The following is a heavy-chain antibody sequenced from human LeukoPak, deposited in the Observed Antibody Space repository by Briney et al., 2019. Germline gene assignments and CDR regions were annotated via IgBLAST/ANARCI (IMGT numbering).Heavy chain of an antibody. D-gene: IGHD6-6*01. CDR3: ARHSSSSRGWFDP. CDR2: IYSSGST. J-gene: IGHJ5*02. Sequence: SETLPLTCTVSGGSISNYYWSWIRQPPGKGLEWIGYIYSSGSTNYNPSLKSRVTISLDTSKNQFSLKLTSVTAADTAVYYCARHSSSSRGWFDPWGQGTLVTVSS. V-gene: IGHV4-59*08. CDR1: GGSISNYY.